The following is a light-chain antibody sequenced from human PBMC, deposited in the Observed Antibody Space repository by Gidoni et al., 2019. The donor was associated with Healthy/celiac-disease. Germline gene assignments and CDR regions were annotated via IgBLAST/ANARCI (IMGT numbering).Light chain of an antibody. Sequence: DIQMTQSTSSLSASVGDRVTITCRASQSISSYLNWYQQKPGKAPKLLIYAASSLQSGVPSMFSGSGSGTDFTLTISSLQPEDFATYYCQQSYSTPRTFGQGTKLEI. J-gene: IGKJ2*01. CDR1: QSISSY. V-gene: IGKV1-39*01. CDR3: QQSYSTPRT. CDR2: AAS.